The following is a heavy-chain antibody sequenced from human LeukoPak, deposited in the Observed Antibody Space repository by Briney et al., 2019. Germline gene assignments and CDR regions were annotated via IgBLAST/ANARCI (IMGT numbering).Heavy chain of an antibody. CDR1: GGSLSSSSYY. CDR2: IYYSGST. D-gene: IGHD6-19*01. CDR3: ARHKAGWYVPTYFDY. Sequence: KASETLSLTCTVSGGSLSSSSYYWGWVRQPPGKGLGWVGSIYYSGSTYYNPSLKSRVTISVDTSKNQFSLKLSSVTAADTAVYYCARHKAGWYVPTYFDYWGQGTLVTVSS. V-gene: IGHV4-39*01. J-gene: IGHJ4*02.